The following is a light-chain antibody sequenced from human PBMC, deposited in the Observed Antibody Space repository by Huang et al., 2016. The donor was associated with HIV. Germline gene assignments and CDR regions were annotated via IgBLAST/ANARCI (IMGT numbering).Light chain of an antibody. CDR2: SAS. CDR1: QAISNY. Sequence: DIQMTQSPSSLSASVGDRVTVTCRASQAISNYLAWFQQKPGKAPKSLIYSASTLQTGVPSRFRGSGSGTDFTLTISGLQPDDSATYYCHQYYSFPYTFGQGTKLDIK. V-gene: IGKV1-16*01. CDR3: HQYYSFPYT. J-gene: IGKJ2*01.